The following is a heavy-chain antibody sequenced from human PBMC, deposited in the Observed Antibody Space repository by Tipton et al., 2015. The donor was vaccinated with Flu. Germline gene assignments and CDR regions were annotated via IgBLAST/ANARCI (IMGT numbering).Heavy chain of an antibody. J-gene: IGHJ3*02. CDR1: GFTFSDYW. D-gene: IGHD6-13*01. CDR3: ARGIASAASM. Sequence: SLRLSCAASGFTFSDYWMTWVRQAPGKGLEWVANIKQDGSKEYYVDSVKGRFTISRGNAKNSLYLQMSSLRAEDMAVYYCARGIASAASMWGQGTMVTVSS. V-gene: IGHV3-7*03. CDR2: IKQDGSKE.